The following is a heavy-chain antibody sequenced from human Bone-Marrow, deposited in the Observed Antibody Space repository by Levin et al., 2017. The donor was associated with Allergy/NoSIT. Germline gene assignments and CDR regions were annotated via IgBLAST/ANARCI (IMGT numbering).Heavy chain of an antibody. CDR3: AREHDFWSGLLLY. V-gene: IGHV3-11*01. CDR2: ISSGSKTV. D-gene: IGHD3-3*01. J-gene: IGHJ4*02. CDR1: GFMFGDYY. Sequence: GESLKISCAASGFMFGDYYMSWIRQAPGKGLEWVSSISSGSKTVHYSASVKGRFTISRDNSKNFLYLEMNSLRVDDTAVYYCAREHDFWSGLLLYWGQGILVSVSS.